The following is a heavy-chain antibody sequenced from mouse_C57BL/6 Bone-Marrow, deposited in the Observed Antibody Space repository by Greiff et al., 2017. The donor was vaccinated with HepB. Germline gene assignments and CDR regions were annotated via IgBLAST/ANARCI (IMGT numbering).Heavy chain of an antibody. Sequence: QVQLKESGPELVKPGASVKISCKASGYAFSSSWMNWVKQRPGKGLEWIGRIYPGDGDTNYNGKFKGKATLTADKSSSTAYMQLSSLTSDDSAVYFCARLHDHYFGGFAYWGQGTLVTVSA. J-gene: IGHJ3*01. CDR2: IYPGDGDT. D-gene: IGHD1-2*01. CDR1: GYAFSSSW. CDR3: ARLHDHYFGGFAY. V-gene: IGHV1-82*01.